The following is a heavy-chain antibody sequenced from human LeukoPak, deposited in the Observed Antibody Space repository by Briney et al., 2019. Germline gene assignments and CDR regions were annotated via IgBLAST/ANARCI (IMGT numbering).Heavy chain of an antibody. CDR2: IYTSGST. CDR3: ARDSPSGSYLSYFDY. J-gene: IGHJ4*02. Sequence: SETLSLTCAVSGYSISSGYYWSWIRQPAGKGLEWIGRIYTSGSTNYNPSLKSRVTISVDTSKNQFSLKLSSVTAADTAVYYCARDSPSGSYLSYFDYWGQGTLVTVSS. CDR1: GYSISSGYY. D-gene: IGHD1-26*01. V-gene: IGHV4-61*02.